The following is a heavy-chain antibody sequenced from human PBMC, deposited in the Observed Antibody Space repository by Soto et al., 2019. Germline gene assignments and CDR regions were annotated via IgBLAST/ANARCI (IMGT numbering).Heavy chain of an antibody. V-gene: IGHV3-48*01. J-gene: IGHJ4*02. CDR1: GLTFSISN. D-gene: IGHD3-3*01. CDR2: ISSDSSVI. CDR3: AKARAQYCDFWSGYPVDY. Sequence: SGLTFSISNMNWVRQAPGKGLEWLSFISSDSSVIYYAHSVKGRFTISRDNAKKALYLQINSLRAEDTAVYYCAKARAQYCDFWSGYPVDYWGQGTLVTVSS.